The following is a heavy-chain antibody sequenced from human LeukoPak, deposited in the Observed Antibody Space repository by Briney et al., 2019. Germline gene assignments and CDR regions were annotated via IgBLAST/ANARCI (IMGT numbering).Heavy chain of an antibody. CDR1: GHTFTANY. Sequence: GASVKVSCKPSGHTFTANYLHWVRQAPGQGLEWLGSINLNTGYTKYAQKFQGRVTMTRDTSTSSDIMELSRLRSDDTAVYFCAEDVGRTGTDCFDPWGQGTLVTVSS. CDR3: AEDVGRTGTDCFDP. D-gene: IGHD1-1*01. V-gene: IGHV1-2*02. CDR2: INLNTGYT. J-gene: IGHJ5*02.